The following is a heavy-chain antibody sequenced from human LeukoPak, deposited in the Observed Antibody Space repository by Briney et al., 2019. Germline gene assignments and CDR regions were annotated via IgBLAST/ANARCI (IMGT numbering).Heavy chain of an antibody. D-gene: IGHD6-13*01. CDR1: GYTFTSYA. CDR3: ARGGSSSWTLY. V-gene: IGHV7-4-1*02. CDR2: INTNTGNP. J-gene: IGHJ4*02. Sequence: GASVKVSCKASGYTFTSYAMNWVRQAPGQGLEWMGWINTNTGNPTYAQGFTGRSVFSLDASVSTAYLQISSLKAEDTAVYYCARGGSSSWTLYWGQGTLVTVSS.